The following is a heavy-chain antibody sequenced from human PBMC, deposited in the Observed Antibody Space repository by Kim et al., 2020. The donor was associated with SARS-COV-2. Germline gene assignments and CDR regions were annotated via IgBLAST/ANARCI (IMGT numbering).Heavy chain of an antibody. Sequence: ASVKVSCKVSGYTLTELSMHWVRQAPGKGLEWMGGFDPEDGETIYAQKFQGRVTMTEDTSTDTAYMELSSLRSEDTAVYYCATQGEGYSSSWYHKNDAFDIWGQGTMVTVSS. D-gene: IGHD6-13*01. J-gene: IGHJ3*02. CDR3: ATQGEGYSSSWYHKNDAFDI. V-gene: IGHV1-24*01. CDR2: FDPEDGET. CDR1: GYTLTELS.